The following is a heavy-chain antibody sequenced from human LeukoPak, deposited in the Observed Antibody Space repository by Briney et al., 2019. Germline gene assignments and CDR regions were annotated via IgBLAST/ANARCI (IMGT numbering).Heavy chain of an antibody. CDR2: INPNSGGT. J-gene: IGHJ4*02. D-gene: IGHD3-9*01. CDR3: ARWDSLTYYDILTGGFDY. V-gene: IGHV1-2*02. Sequence: ASGKASCKASGYTLTGYYMNWLRQAPGQGLEWMGWINPNSGGTNYAQKFQGRVTMTRDTSISTAYMELSRLRSDDTAVYYCARWDSLTYYDILTGGFDYWGQGTLVTVSS. CDR1: GYTLTGYY.